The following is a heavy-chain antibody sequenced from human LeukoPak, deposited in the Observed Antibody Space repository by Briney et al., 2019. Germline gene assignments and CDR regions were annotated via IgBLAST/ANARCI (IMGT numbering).Heavy chain of an antibody. V-gene: IGHV1-46*01. CDR1: GYTFTDSY. J-gene: IGHJ4*02. CDR2: INPSGGST. Sequence: ASVKVSCKASGYTFTDSYVHWVRQAPGQGLEWMGIINPSGGSTTYAQKFQGRVTITRDTSASTAYMELSSLRSEDTAVYYCARDSFPAYYYDSSGYREPFDYWGQGTLVTVSS. CDR3: ARDSFPAYYYDSSGYREPFDY. D-gene: IGHD3-22*01.